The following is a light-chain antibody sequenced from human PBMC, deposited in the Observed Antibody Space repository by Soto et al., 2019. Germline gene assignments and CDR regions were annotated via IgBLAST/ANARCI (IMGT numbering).Light chain of an antibody. Sequence: DIPMTQSPSTLSASVGDSVTVTCRASQSIGTWLAWYQQKPGTAPKLLIDGASRLETGVSSRFSGTGSGTKFTLTLTSLHPDDFATYYCQQYATYSPDWTFGQGPKVEIK. CDR3: QQYATYSPDWT. CDR2: GAS. V-gene: IGKV1-5*01. J-gene: IGKJ1*01. CDR1: QSIGTW.